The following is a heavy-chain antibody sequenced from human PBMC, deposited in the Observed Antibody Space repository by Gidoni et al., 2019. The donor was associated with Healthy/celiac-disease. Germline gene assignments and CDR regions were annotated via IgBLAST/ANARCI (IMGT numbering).Heavy chain of an antibody. CDR1: GFTLGDYA. J-gene: IGHJ4*02. CDR2: IRSKAYGGTT. CDR3: TRARRTTYYDILTGYYNDY. V-gene: IGHV3-49*04. Sequence: EVQLVESGGGLVQPGRSLRLSCTASGFTLGDYAMSWVRQARGKGLEWVGFIRSKAYGGTTEYAASVKGRFTISRDDSNSIAYLQMNSLKTEDTAVYYCTRARRTTYYDILTGYYNDYWGQGTLVTVSS. D-gene: IGHD3-9*01.